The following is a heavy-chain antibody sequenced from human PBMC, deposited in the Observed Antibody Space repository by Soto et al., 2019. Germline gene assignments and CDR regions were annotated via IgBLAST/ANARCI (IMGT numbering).Heavy chain of an antibody. V-gene: IGHV1-46*03. J-gene: IGHJ5*02. CDR3: ARDIWAYSSSWSGWFDP. D-gene: IGHD6-13*01. CDR1: GYTFTSYY. Sequence: QVQLVQSGAEVKKPGASVKVSCKASGYTFTSYYMHWVRQAPGQGLEWMEITNPSGGSTSNAQKFQGRVSMTRDTSTSTVYMELSSLRSEDTAVYYCARDIWAYSSSWSGWFDPWGQGTLVTVSS. CDR2: TNPSGGST.